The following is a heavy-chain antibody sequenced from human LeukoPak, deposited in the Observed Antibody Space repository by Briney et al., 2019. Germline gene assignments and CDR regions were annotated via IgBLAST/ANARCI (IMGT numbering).Heavy chain of an antibody. D-gene: IGHD1-26*01. CDR3: ARDQASGSYYKDYFDY. Sequence: PGGSLRLSCAASGFTFSSYGMHWVRQAPGKGLEWVAVISYDGSNKYYADSVKGRFTISRDNSKNTLYLQMNSLRAEDTAVYYCARDQASGSYYKDYFDYWGQGTLVTVSS. CDR1: GFTFSSYG. J-gene: IGHJ4*02. CDR2: ISYDGSNK. V-gene: IGHV3-30*03.